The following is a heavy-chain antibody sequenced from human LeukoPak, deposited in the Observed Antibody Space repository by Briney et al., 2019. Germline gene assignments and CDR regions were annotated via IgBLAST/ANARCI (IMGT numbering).Heavy chain of an antibody. D-gene: IGHD4-23*01. V-gene: IGHV4-34*01. CDR2: INHSGST. CDR3: ASGPTTTVVTPKVF. Sequence: PSETLSITCAVYGGSFSGYYWSWIRQPPGKGLEWIGEINHSGSTNYNPSLKSRVTISVDTSKNQFSLKLSSVTAADTAVYYCASGPTTTVVTPKVFWGQGTL. J-gene: IGHJ4*02. CDR1: GGSFSGYY.